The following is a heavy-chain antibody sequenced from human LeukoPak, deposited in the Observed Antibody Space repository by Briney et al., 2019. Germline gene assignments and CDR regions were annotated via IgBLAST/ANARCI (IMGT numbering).Heavy chain of an antibody. CDR2: ISSSSSYI. CDR1: GFTFSSYS. CDR3: ATDYYDSSGYYYFDY. D-gene: IGHD3-22*01. J-gene: IGHJ4*02. V-gene: IGHV3-21*01. Sequence: GGSLRLSCAASGFTFSSYSMNWVRQAPGKGLEWVSSISSSSSYIYYADSVKGRFTISRDNAKNSLYLQMNSLRAEDTAVYYCATDYYDSSGYYYFDYWGKGNLVTVSS.